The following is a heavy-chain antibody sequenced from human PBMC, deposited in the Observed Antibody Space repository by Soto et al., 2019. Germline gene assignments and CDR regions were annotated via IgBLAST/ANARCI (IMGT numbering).Heavy chain of an antibody. CDR3: ARGVGSGSYYNQYNWFDP. J-gene: IGHJ5*02. D-gene: IGHD3-10*01. V-gene: IGHV1-18*01. CDR2: ISAYNGNT. CDR1: GYTFTSYG. Sequence: GASVKVSCKASGYTFTSYGISWVRQAPGQGLEWMGWISAYNGNTYYAQKLQGRVTMTTDTSTSTAYMELRSLRSDDTAVYYCARGVGSGSYYNQYNWFDPWGQGTPVTVSS.